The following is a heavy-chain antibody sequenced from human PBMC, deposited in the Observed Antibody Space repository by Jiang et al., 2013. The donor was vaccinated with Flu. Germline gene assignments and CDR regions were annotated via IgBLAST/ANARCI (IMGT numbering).Heavy chain of an antibody. Sequence: FTSYWISWVRQMPGKGLEWMGRIDPSDSYTNYSPSFQGHVTISADKSISTAYLQWSSLKASDTAMYYCARRGGDYDYYYYGMDVWGQGTTVTVSS. D-gene: IGHD4-17*01. CDR3: ARRGGDYDYYYYGMDV. CDR2: IDPSDSYT. V-gene: IGHV5-10-1*01. CDR1: FTSYW. J-gene: IGHJ6*02.